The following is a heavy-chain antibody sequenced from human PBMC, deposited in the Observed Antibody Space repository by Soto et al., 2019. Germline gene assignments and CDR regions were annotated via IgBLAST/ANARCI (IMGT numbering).Heavy chain of an antibody. CDR1: GGSFSGYY. Sequence: SETLSLTCAVYGGSFSGYYWSWIRQPPGKGLEWIGEINHSGSTNYNPSLKSRVTISVDTSKNQFSLKLSSVTAADTAVYYCARTPSGGSRAAYYYYMDVWGKGTTVTVSS. D-gene: IGHD2-15*01. CDR2: INHSGST. CDR3: ARTPSGGSRAAYYYYMDV. V-gene: IGHV4-34*01. J-gene: IGHJ6*03.